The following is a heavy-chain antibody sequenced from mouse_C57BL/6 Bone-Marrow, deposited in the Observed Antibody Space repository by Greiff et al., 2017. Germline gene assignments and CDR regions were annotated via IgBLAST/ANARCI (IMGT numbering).Heavy chain of an antibody. CDR1: GYTFTSYW. J-gene: IGHJ2*01. Sequence: QVQLQQPGAELVKPGASVKMSCKASGYTFTSYWITWVKQRPGQGLEWIGDIYPGSGSTNYNEKFKSKATLTVDTSSSTAYMQLSSLSSEDSAVYYCARGDGYYLYYFDYWGQGTTLTVSS. V-gene: IGHV1-55*01. D-gene: IGHD2-3*01. CDR2: IYPGSGST. CDR3: ARGDGYYLYYFDY.